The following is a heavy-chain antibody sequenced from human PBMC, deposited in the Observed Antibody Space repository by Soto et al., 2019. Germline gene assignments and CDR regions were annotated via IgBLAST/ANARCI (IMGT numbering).Heavy chain of an antibody. Sequence: EEQLVESGGGLVKPGGSLRLSCAASGFTFSNDWMNWVRQAPWKGLEWVGRNKSKTDGGTTEYAAPETGRFTMSRDDSKHTLYLQMNRLRIEDTAVYFCSTERRFVGGTTGTHYCYGMDVWGQGTPVTVSS. CDR3: STERRFVGGTTGTHYCYGMDV. CDR1: GFTFSNDW. J-gene: IGHJ6*02. V-gene: IGHV3-15*07. CDR2: NKSKTDGGTT. D-gene: IGHD1-26*01.